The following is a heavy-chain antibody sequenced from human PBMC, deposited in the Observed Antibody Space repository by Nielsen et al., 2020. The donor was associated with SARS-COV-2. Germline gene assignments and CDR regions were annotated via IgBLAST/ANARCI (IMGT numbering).Heavy chain of an antibody. J-gene: IGHJ6*02. Sequence: ASVKVSCKASGYIFTSNYIHWVRQAPAQGLEWMGIINPSDGDTTYAQRFQGRVTMTRDTSTSTVYMELSSLRSDDTAVYYCARGGGGMDVWGQGTTVTVSS. CDR2: INPSDGDT. CDR3: ARGGGGMDV. V-gene: IGHV1-46*01. D-gene: IGHD3-16*01. CDR1: GYIFTSNY.